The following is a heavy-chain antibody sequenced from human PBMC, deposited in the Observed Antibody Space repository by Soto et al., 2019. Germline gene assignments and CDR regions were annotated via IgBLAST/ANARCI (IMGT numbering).Heavy chain of an antibody. J-gene: IGHJ5*02. CDR3: ARDSGQHLSVNWFDP. CDR1: GGTFSSYA. D-gene: IGHD6-13*01. V-gene: IGHV1-69*13. CDR2: IIPIFGTA. Sequence: SVKVSCKASGGTFSSYATSWVRQAPGQGLEWMGGIIPIFGTANYAQKFQGRVTITADESTSTAYMELSSLRSEDTAVYYCARDSGQHLSVNWFDPWGQGTLVTVSS.